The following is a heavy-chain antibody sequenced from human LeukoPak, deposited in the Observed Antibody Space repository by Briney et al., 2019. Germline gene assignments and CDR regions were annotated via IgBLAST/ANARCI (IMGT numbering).Heavy chain of an antibody. V-gene: IGHV3-30*18. CDR3: AKAVSQLWPIYGAFDI. D-gene: IGHD5-18*01. CDR1: GFTFSSYG. CDR2: ISYDGSNK. J-gene: IGHJ3*02. Sequence: WGSLRLSCAASGFTFSSYGMHWVRQAPGKGLEWVAVISYDGSNKYYADSVKGRFTISRDNSKNTLYLQMNSLRAEDTAVYYCAKAVSQLWPIYGAFDIWGQGTMVTVSS.